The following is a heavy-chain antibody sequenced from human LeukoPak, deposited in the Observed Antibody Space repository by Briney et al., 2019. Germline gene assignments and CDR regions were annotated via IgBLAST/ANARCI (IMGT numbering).Heavy chain of an antibody. V-gene: IGHV4-59*08. CDR2: IYYSGST. D-gene: IGHD2-21*01. J-gene: IGHJ4*02. Sequence: SETLSLTCTVSGGSISSYYWSWIRQPPGKGLEWIGYIYYSGSTNYNPSLKSRVTISVDTSKNQFSLKLSSVTATDTAVYYCARHIFLDYFDYWGQGTLVTVSS. CDR1: GGSISSYY. CDR3: ARHIFLDYFDY.